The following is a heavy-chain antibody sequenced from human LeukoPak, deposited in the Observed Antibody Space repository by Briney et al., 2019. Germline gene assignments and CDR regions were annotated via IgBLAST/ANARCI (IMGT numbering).Heavy chain of an antibody. CDR1: GGSFSGYY. V-gene: IGHV4-59*08. Sequence: SETLSLTCAVYGGSFSGYYWSWIRQPPGKGLEWIGYIYYSGSTNYNPSLKSRVTISVDTSKNQFSLKLSSVTAADTAVYYCARLNSGWDYWGQGTLVTVSS. J-gene: IGHJ4*02. CDR2: IYYSGST. D-gene: IGHD6-19*01. CDR3: ARLNSGWDY.